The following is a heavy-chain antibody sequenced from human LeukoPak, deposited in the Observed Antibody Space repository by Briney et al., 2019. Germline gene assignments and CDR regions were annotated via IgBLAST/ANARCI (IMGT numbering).Heavy chain of an antibody. CDR3: AGRLGARYDSSGYPGSLDY. Sequence: SETLSLTCTVSGGSISSSSYYWGWIRQPPGKGLEWIGSIYYSGSTYYNPSLKSRVTISVDTSKNQFSLKLSSVTAADTAVYYCAGRLGARYDSSGYPGSLDYWGQGTLVTVSS. V-gene: IGHV4-39*07. CDR1: GGSISSSSYY. CDR2: IYYSGST. J-gene: IGHJ4*02. D-gene: IGHD3-22*01.